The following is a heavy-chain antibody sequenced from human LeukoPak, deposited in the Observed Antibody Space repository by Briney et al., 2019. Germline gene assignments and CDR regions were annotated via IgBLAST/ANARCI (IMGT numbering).Heavy chain of an antibody. CDR3: ARTTMVRGTYYMDV. CDR1: GGSLSSYY. J-gene: IGHJ6*03. Sequence: SETLSLTCTVSGGSLSSYYWSWIRQPAGKGLEWIGHIYTSGSTDYNPSLKSRVSMSVDTSKNRFSLKLSSVTAADTAVYYCARTTMVRGTYYMDVWGKGTTVTISS. CDR2: IYTSGST. D-gene: IGHD3-10*01. V-gene: IGHV4-4*07.